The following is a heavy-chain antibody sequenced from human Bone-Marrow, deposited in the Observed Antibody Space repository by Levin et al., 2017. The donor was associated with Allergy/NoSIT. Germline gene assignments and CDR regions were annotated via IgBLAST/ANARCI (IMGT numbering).Heavy chain of an antibody. CDR1: GGSFISSY. J-gene: IGHJ6*02. D-gene: IGHD6-13*01. Sequence: SETLSLTCGVDGGSFISSYWSWVRQPPGKGLEWIGEINHSGTAKYNPSLKSRLTMSVDTSENQISLRLSSVTAADTAVYYCAGAFASAGTDSLYFYYYGVDVWGQGTTVSVSS. CDR3: AGAFASAGTDSLYFYYYGVDV. V-gene: IGHV4-34*01. CDR2: INHSGTA.